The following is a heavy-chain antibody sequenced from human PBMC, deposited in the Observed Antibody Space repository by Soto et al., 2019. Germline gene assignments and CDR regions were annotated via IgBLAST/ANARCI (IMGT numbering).Heavy chain of an antibody. Sequence: LPPPGKGLEWIGYIYYSGSTNYNPSLKSRVTISVDTSKNQFSLKLSSVTAADTAVYYCARDQRGCSSTSCYFSYYYYYGMDVWGQGTTATVSS. D-gene: IGHD2-2*01. V-gene: IGHV4-59*01. CDR2: IYYSGST. CDR3: ARDQRGCSSTSCYFSYYYYYGMDV. J-gene: IGHJ6*02.